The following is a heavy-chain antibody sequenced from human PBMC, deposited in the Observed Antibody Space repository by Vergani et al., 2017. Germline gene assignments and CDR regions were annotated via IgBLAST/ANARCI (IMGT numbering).Heavy chain of an antibody. CDR1: GFKFSDQY. CDR2: ISPGASTV. D-gene: IGHD1-1*01. CDR3: AKNPDISTTRHYYAMDV. V-gene: IGHV3-11*04. Sequence: LEESGGGSVKPGGSLRLSCAASGFKFSDQYMSWIRQAPGKGLEWVSHISPGASTVSYTDSVTGRFTVSRDNDNNSLTLGMTTLRVEDTAVYYCAKNPDISTTRHYYAMDVWGQGTTVTVSS. J-gene: IGHJ6*02.